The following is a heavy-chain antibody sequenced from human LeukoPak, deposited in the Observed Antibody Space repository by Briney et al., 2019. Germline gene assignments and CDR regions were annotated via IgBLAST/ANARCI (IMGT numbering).Heavy chain of an antibody. D-gene: IGHD3-22*01. J-gene: IGHJ5*02. Sequence: EASVTVSFTASGYTFTSYGISWVRQAPGQGLEWMGRISAYNGNTNYAQKLQGRVTMTTDTSTSTAYMELRSLRSDDTAVYYCARAGDTYYDSSGYYWFDPWGQGTLVTVSS. CDR1: GYTFTSYG. V-gene: IGHV1-18*01. CDR2: ISAYNGNT. CDR3: ARAGDTYYDSSGYYWFDP.